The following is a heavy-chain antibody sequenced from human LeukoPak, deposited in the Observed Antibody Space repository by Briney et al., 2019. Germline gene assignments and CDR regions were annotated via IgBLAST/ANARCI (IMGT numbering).Heavy chain of an antibody. J-gene: IGHJ4*02. CDR3: ARGHYDFWSGYYGPPDY. V-gene: IGHV4-34*01. Sequence: SETLSLTCAVYGGSFSGYYWSWIRQPPGKGLEWIGEINHSGSTNYNPSLKSRVTISVDRSKNQFSLKLSSVTAADTAVYYCARGHYDFWSGYYGPPDYWGQGTLVTVSS. D-gene: IGHD3-3*01. CDR2: INHSGST. CDR1: GGSFSGYY.